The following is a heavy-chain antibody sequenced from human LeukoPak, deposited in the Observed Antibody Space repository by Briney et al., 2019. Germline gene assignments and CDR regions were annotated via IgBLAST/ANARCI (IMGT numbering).Heavy chain of an antibody. Sequence: PGGSLRLSCAASGFTFSSYWMHWVRQAPGKGLVWVSRINSDGSSTSYADSVKGRFTISRDNAKNTLYLQMNSLRAEDTAVYYCARVEYSSSAPIDYWGQGTLVTVSS. CDR1: GFTFSSYW. V-gene: IGHV3-74*01. J-gene: IGHJ4*02. CDR3: ARVEYSSSAPIDY. D-gene: IGHD6-6*01. CDR2: INSDGSST.